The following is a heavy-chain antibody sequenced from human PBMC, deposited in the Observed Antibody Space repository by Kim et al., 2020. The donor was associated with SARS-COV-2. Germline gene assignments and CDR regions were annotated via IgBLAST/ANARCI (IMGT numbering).Heavy chain of an antibody. J-gene: IGHJ4*02. CDR3: ASRLDY. CDR2: SGSGGST. V-gene: IGHV3-23*01. Sequence: SGSGGSTYYADSVKGRFTISRDNSKNTLYLQMNSLRAEDTAVYYCASRLDYWGQGTLVTVSS.